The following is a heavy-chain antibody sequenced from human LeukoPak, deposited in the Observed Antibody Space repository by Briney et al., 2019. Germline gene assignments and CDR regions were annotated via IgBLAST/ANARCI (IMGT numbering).Heavy chain of an antibody. CDR3: ARETYLDY. CDR2: INHSGST. J-gene: IGHJ4*02. CDR1: GGSFSGYY. Sequence: KPSETLSLTCAVYGGSFSGYYWSWTRQPPGKGLEWIGEINHSGSTNYNPSLKSRVTISVDTSKNQFSLKLSSVTAADTAVYYCARETYLDYWGQGTLVTVSS. V-gene: IGHV4-34*01.